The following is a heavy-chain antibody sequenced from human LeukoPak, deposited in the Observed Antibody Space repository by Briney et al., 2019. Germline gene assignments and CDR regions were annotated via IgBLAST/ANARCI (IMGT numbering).Heavy chain of an antibody. CDR3: ARKLSTENWFDP. CDR2: IIPILGIA. Sequence: SVKVSCKASGGTFSSYAISWVRQAPGQGLEWMGRIIPILGIANYAQKFQGRVTITADKSTSTAYMELSSLRSEYTAVYYCARKLSTENWFDPWGQGTLVTVSS. D-gene: IGHD2-2*01. V-gene: IGHV1-69*04. J-gene: IGHJ5*02. CDR1: GGTFSSYA.